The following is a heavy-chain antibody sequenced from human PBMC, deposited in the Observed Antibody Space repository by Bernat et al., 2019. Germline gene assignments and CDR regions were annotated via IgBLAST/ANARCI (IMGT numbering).Heavy chain of an antibody. CDR3: AGGRAPYQTGF. D-gene: IGHD6-13*01. J-gene: IGHJ4*03. V-gene: IGHV4-59*03. Sequence: QVQLQESGPGLVKPSETLSLTCTVSGGSIRSYYWSWIRQPPGKALQWIGCIYDSGRTDYNPSLRSRVTISVDTSKNQLSLNLRSVTAADTAVYYCAGGRAPYQTGFWGQGTLVPVLS. CDR1: GGSIRSYY. CDR2: IYDSGRT.